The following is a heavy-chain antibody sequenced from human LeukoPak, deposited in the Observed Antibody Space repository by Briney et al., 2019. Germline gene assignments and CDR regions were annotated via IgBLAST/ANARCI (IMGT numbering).Heavy chain of an antibody. V-gene: IGHV3-7*05. CDR2: IKHDGSEK. CDR3: AKDHDYYASGPI. Sequence: GGSLRLSCAASGFTFSSYWMSWVRQAPGKGLEWVANIKHDGSEKYYVDSVKGRFTISRDNAKNSLYLQMNSLRAEDTAVYYCAKDHDYYASGPIWGQGTMVTVSS. CDR1: GFTFSSYW. J-gene: IGHJ3*02. D-gene: IGHD3-10*01.